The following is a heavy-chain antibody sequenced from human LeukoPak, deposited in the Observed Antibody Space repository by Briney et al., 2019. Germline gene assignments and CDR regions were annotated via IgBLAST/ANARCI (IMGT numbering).Heavy chain of an antibody. CDR3: AKDLHFWSGIAY. Sequence: PGGSLRLSCAASGFTFNTNAMSWVRQAPGKGVEWVSGIGSDGRAFYTDSVKGRFTISRDNSKNTLYLQMNSLRAEDTAIYYCAKDLHFWSGIAYWGQGTMVTVSS. J-gene: IGHJ4*02. V-gene: IGHV3-23*01. CDR1: GFTFNTNA. D-gene: IGHD3-3*02. CDR2: IGSDGRA.